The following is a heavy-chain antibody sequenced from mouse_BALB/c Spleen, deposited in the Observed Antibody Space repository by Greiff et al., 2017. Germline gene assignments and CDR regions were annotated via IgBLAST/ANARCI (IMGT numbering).Heavy chain of an antibody. V-gene: IGHV1-69*02. Sequence: QVQLQQPGAELVRPGASVKLSCKASGYTFTSYWINWVKQRPGQGLEWIGNIYPSDSYTNYNQKFKDKATLTVDKSSSTAYMQLSSPTSEDSAVYYCTRNRYDRAMDYWGQGTSVTVSS. CDR1: GYTFTSYW. CDR2: IYPSDSYT. J-gene: IGHJ4*01. CDR3: TRNRYDRAMDY. D-gene: IGHD2-14*01.